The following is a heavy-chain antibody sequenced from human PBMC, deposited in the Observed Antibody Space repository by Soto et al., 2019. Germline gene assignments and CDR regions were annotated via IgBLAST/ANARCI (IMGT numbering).Heavy chain of an antibody. CDR2: IYPGESDT. CDR1: GYSFASYW. Sequence: GESLKISCQGSGYSFASYWIGWVRQMPGKDLEWMGIIYPGESDTRYSPSFQGQVTISADKSLRTAYLQWTSVKASDTALYYCARTRSFTLGFYYDGMDVWGQGTTVTVSS. CDR3: ARTRSFTLGFYYDGMDV. V-gene: IGHV5-51*01. J-gene: IGHJ6*02. D-gene: IGHD6-6*01.